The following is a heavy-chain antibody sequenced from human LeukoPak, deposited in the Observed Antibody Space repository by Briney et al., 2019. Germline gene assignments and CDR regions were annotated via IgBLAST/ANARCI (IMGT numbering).Heavy chain of an antibody. J-gene: IGHJ4*02. Sequence: GGSLRLSCAASGFVFSAYEMNWVRQAPGKGLEWVSYISKSDDITYYADSVKGRFTISRDNSKNTLYLQMNSLRAEDTAVYYCAKDMGYCSGTICYDNYFDCWGQGTLVTVSS. CDR3: AKDMGYCSGTICYDNYFDC. CDR2: ISKSDDIT. V-gene: IGHV3-48*03. CDR1: GFVFSAYE. D-gene: IGHD2-2*01.